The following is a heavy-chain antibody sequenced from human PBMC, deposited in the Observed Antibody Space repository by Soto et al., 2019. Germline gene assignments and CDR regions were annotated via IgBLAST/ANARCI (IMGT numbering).Heavy chain of an antibody. V-gene: IGHV1-8*01. J-gene: IGHJ6*03. CDR3: ARGGPNCSSTSCYAIYYYYYYMDV. CDR1: GYTFTSYD. D-gene: IGHD2-2*01. Sequence: ASVKVSCKASGYTFTSYDINWVRQATGQGLEWMGWMNPNSGNTGYAQKFQGRVTMTRNTSISTAYMELSSLRSEDTAVYYCARGGPNCSSTSCYAIYYYYYYMDVWDKGTTVTVSS. CDR2: MNPNSGNT.